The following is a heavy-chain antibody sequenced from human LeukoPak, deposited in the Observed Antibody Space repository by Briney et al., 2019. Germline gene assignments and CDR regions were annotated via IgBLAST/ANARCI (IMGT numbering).Heavy chain of an antibody. D-gene: IGHD5-12*01. CDR3: ARAPRYRYFDY. CDR1: GGSMSIGGDY. J-gene: IGHJ4*02. CDR2: IYYSGGT. V-gene: IGHV4-31*11. Sequence: PSETLSLTCDVSGGSMSIGGDYWSWIRQHPGKGLEWVGYIYYSGGTYFSPSLKSRLSISVDTSKNQFFLNLSSVTAADTAVYYCARAPRYRYFDYWGPGILVTVSS.